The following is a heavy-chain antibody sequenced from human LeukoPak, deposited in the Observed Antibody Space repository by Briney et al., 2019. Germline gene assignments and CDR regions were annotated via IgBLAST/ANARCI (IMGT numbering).Heavy chain of an antibody. Sequence: ASVKVSCKASGYTFTSYGISWVRQAPGQGLEWMGWISAYNGNTKYAQKFQGRVTMTTDTCTSTAYMELRSLRSDDTAVYYCAKVGSSWHFDYWGQGTLVTVSS. CDR2: ISAYNGNT. D-gene: IGHD6-13*01. J-gene: IGHJ4*02. CDR1: GYTFTSYG. V-gene: IGHV1-18*01. CDR3: AKVGSSWHFDY.